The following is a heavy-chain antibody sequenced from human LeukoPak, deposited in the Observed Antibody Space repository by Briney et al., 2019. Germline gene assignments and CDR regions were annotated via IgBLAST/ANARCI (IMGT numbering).Heavy chain of an antibody. CDR2: INPNSGGT. Sequence: ASVKVSCKASGYTFTGYYMHWVRQAPGQGLEWMGWINPNSGGTNYAQKFQGRVTMTRDTSTSTAYVELRSLRSDDTAVYYCAINRDTLTGYYISSFDYWGQGTLVTVSS. V-gene: IGHV1-2*02. J-gene: IGHJ4*02. CDR3: AINRDTLTGYYISSFDY. CDR1: GYTFTGYY. D-gene: IGHD3-9*01.